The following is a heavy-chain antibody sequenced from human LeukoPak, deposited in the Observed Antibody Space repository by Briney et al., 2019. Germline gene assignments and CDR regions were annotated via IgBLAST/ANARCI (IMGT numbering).Heavy chain of an antibody. CDR2: INLHGSVK. J-gene: IGHJ4*02. CDR1: GFTLSDYW. D-gene: IGHD4-11*01. V-gene: IGHV3-7*01. Sequence: GGSLRLSCAASGFTLSDYWMNWVRQAPGKGLEWVANINLHGSVKLHVDSVEGRFTISRDNAKNSLFPQMTSLKVEDTAVYYCAAWGLYSYWGQGTLVTVSS. CDR3: AAWGLYSY.